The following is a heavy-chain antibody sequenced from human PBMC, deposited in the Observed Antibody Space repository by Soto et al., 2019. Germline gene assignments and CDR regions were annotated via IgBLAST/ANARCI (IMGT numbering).Heavy chain of an antibody. J-gene: IGHJ4*02. CDR1: GFTFTAYD. CDR2: ISPSGDTT. Sequence: QPVGSLRLSCATSGFTFTAYDLTWVRQAPGKGLDWVSGISPSGDTTYYADSVKGRFTISRDNSKTVLYLQMNSLRAEDTAVYYCAFKGTAKPFYWGQGTLVTVSS. V-gene: IGHV3-23*01. D-gene: IGHD2-21*02. CDR3: AFKGTAKPFY.